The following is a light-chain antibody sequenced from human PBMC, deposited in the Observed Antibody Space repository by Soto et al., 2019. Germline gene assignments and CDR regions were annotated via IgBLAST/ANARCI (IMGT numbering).Light chain of an antibody. J-gene: IGLJ1*01. CDR2: EVS. CDR1: SSDVGGYNY. Sequence: QSALTQPASVSGSPGQSITISCTGTSSDVGGYNYVSWYQQHPGKAPKLMIYEVSNRASGVSNRFSGSKSGNTAPLTISGLQAEDETDYYCSSYTSSSTPYVFGTGTKVTVL. V-gene: IGLV2-14*01. CDR3: SSYTSSSTPYV.